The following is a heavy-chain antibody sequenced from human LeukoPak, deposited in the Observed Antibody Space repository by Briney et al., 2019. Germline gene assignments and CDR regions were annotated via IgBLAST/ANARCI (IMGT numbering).Heavy chain of an antibody. D-gene: IGHD3-16*01. J-gene: IGHJ4*02. CDR1: GFTFSSYG. CDR3: AMGGSNFDY. V-gene: IGHV3-30*03. Sequence: PGRSLRLSCAASGFTFSSYGMHWVRQAPGKGLEWVAVISYDGSNKYYADSVKGRFTISRDNSKNTLYLHMNSLRAEDTAVYYCAMGGSNFDYWGQGTLVTVSS. CDR2: ISYDGSNK.